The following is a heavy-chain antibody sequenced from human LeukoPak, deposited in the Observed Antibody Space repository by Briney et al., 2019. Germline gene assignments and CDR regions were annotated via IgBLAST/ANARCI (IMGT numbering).Heavy chain of an antibody. V-gene: IGHV1-2*06. CDR3: ARVHTVYYGTDV. Sequence: ASVKVSCKASGYTFTGYYMHWVRQAPGQGLEWMGRINPNSGGTNYAQKFQGRVTMTRDTSISTAYMELSRLRSDDTAVYYCARVHTVYYGTDVWGQGTTVTVSS. J-gene: IGHJ6*02. CDR2: INPNSGGT. D-gene: IGHD2-2*02. CDR1: GYTFTGYY.